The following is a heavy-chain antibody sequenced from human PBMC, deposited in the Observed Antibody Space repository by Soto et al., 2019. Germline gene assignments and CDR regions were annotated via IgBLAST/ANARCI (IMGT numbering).Heavy chain of an antibody. CDR1: GFTFRTYT. Sequence: EVQLLESGGGLEQPGGSLRLSCAASGFTFRTYTMNWVRQAPGQGLEWVSGIYGDGSETFYADSVKGRFTISRDNSRSMLFLHVNSLRAEDTAIYFCVKDRIHDGRWNFDYWGQGTVVTVSS. J-gene: IGHJ4*02. D-gene: IGHD2-21*01. V-gene: IGHV3-23*01. CDR3: VKDRIHDGRWNFDY. CDR2: IYGDGSET.